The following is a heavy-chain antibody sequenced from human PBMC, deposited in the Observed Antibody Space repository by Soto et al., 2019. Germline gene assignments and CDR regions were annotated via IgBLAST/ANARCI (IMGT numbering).Heavy chain of an antibody. V-gene: IGHV3-33*01. CDR2: IWFDGSEK. CDR3: ASLYFYGSGTPDF. CDR1: GFAFSRDA. Sequence: QVQLVESGGGVVQPGRSLRLACAASGFAFSRDAMHWVRQAPGGGLEWVAVIWFDGSEKYYADSVKGRFIISRDNSKNTLYLQMNSLRAEDTAVYYCASLYFYGSGTPDFWGQGTLVTVSS. J-gene: IGHJ4*02. D-gene: IGHD3-10*01.